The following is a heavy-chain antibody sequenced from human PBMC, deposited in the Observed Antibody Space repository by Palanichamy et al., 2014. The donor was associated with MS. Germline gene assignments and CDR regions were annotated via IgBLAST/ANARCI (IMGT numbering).Heavy chain of an antibody. CDR3: ATLMSSSGADH. Sequence: QVQLQQWGAGLLKPSETLSLTCGVYGGSFSDYYWSWIRQPPGMGLEWIGEINHSGNTNYNPSLKSRVTISVDTSKNQLSLKVSSVTAADTAVYYCATLMSSSGADHWGQGTLATVSS. D-gene: IGHD6-6*01. CDR2: INHSGNT. CDR1: GGSFSDYY. V-gene: IGHV4-34*01. J-gene: IGHJ4*02.